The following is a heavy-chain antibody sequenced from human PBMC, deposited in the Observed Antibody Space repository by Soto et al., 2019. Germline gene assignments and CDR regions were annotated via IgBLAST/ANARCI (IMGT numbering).Heavy chain of an antibody. J-gene: IGHJ4*02. CDR2: ISNSGST. Sequence: TLSLTCPVSGGSVTSDEDYWTWIRQSPGKGLEWIGYISNSGSTGYNPSLKTRLSMSVDRSKNQFTLRLTSVTAADTAVYFCATESGSTYGYFDHWGQGTQVTVSS. V-gene: IGHV4-30-4*01. CDR3: ATESGSTYGYFDH. CDR1: GGSVTSDEDY. D-gene: IGHD5-18*01.